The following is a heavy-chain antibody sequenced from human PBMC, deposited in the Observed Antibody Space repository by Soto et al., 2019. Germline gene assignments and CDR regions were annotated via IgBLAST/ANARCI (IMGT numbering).Heavy chain of an antibody. V-gene: IGHV6-1*01. CDR1: GDSVSSNTAT. Sequence: SQTLSLTCAISGDSVSSNTATLHWIRQSPSRGLEWLGRTYYRSKWYNDYAISVKSRITINPDTSKNQFSLHLNSVTPEDTAVYYCVRDNIVRTIDLFDYWGQGTLVTVSS. J-gene: IGHJ4*02. CDR2: TYYRSKWYN. D-gene: IGHD1-26*01. CDR3: VRDNIVRTIDLFDY.